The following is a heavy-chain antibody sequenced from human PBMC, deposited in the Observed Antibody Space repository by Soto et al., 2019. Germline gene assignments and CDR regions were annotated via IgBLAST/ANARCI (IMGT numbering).Heavy chain of an antibody. CDR3: ARQGSSWYGYFDY. D-gene: IGHD6-13*01. J-gene: IGHJ4*02. CDR2: IYYSGST. CDR1: GGSISSYY. Sequence: PSETLSLTCTVSGGSISSYYWSWIRQPPGKGLEWIGYIYYSGSTNYNPSLKSRVTISVDTSKNQFSLKLSSVTAADTAVYYCARQGSSWYGYFDYWGQGTLVTVSS. V-gene: IGHV4-59*08.